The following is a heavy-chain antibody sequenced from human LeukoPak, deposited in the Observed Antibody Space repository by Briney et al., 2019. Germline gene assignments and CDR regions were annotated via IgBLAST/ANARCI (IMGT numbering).Heavy chain of an antibody. CDR1: GFTSSSYT. J-gene: IGHJ4*02. CDR3: ARALTTLTYEGY. CDR2: ISGSNSYI. V-gene: IGHV3-21*01. D-gene: IGHD1-1*01. Sequence: GGSLRLSCAASGFTSSSYTMHWIRQAPGKGLEWVSSISGSNSYIFYADSVKGRFTVSRDNAKDSLYLQMNSLRAEDTAVYYCARALTTLTYEGYWGQGTLVTVSS.